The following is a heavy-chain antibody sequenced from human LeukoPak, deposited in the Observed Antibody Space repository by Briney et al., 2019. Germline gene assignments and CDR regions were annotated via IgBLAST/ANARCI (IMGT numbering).Heavy chain of an antibody. CDR1: GFTFSSYG. Sequence: GGSLRLSCAPSGFTFSSYGMTWVRQAPGKGLEWVSGISGSGGTAYYADSVKGRFTISRDNSLNTLYLQMNSLRAEDTAVYYCAKTEGASAIFPSHCWGQGTLVTVSS. CDR3: AKTEGASAIFPSHC. CDR2: ISGSGGTA. D-gene: IGHD2-2*01. V-gene: IGHV3-23*01. J-gene: IGHJ4*02.